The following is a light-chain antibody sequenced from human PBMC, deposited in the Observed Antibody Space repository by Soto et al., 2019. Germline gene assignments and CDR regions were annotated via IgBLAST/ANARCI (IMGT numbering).Light chain of an antibody. Sequence: EIVFTQSPGTLSLSPGERATLSCRARQSVSSSYLAWYQQKPGQAPRLLLYGASSRATGIPDRFSGSGSGTDFTLTISRLEPEDFAVYYCQKYGSSPLITFGQGTRLEIK. CDR2: GAS. V-gene: IGKV3-20*01. J-gene: IGKJ5*01. CDR1: QSVSSSY. CDR3: QKYGSSPLIT.